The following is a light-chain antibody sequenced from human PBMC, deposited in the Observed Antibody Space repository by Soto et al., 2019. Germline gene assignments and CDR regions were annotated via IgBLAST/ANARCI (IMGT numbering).Light chain of an antibody. Sequence: QSALTQPPSASGTPGQTVTISSSGGSSNIGTNYVFWYQQLPGTAPKLLIYGNNQRPSGVPDRFSGSRSGTSASLAISGLRPEDEADYYCAVWDDSLSGVVFGGGTQLTVL. CDR2: GNN. V-gene: IGLV1-47*01. J-gene: IGLJ3*02. CDR1: SSNIGTNY. CDR3: AVWDDSLSGVV.